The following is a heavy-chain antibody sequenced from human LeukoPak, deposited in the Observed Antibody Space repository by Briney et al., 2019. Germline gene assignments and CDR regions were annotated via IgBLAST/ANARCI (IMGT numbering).Heavy chain of an antibody. V-gene: IGHV1-8*01. D-gene: IGHD3-10*01. CDR1: GYTFTSYD. CDR3: ARDISNMVRGRRSHYYYMDV. Sequence: GASVKVSCKASGYTFTSYDINWVGQATGQGLEWMGWMNPNSGNTGYAQKFQGRVTMTRNTSISTAYMELSSLRSEDTAVYYCARDISNMVRGRRSHYYYMDVWGKGTTVTVSS. J-gene: IGHJ6*03. CDR2: MNPNSGNT.